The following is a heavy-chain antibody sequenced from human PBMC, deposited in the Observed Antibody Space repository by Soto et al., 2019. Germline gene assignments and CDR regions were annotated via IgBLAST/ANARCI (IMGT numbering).Heavy chain of an antibody. J-gene: IGHJ3*02. Sequence: EVQMLESGGGLVQPGGSLRLSCAASGLTFSSYAMSWVRQAPGKGLVWVSSIRGSGGSTYYADSVKGRFTISRDNSKKTLYLHMNSLRVEDTAVYYCAKDCRDILTGYNNDAFYIWGQGTMVTVSS. D-gene: IGHD3-9*01. CDR2: IRGSGGST. V-gene: IGHV3-23*01. CDR1: GLTFSSYA. CDR3: AKDCRDILTGYNNDAFYI.